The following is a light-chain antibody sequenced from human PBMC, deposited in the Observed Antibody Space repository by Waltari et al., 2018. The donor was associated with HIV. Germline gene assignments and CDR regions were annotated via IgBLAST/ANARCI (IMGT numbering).Light chain of an antibody. Sequence: QSAVTQPASVSAALVQSITISFTRADIHILGYSYFSWYPHHPARAPRLLMFDANSRPSGVSFRFSGSKSGDTAFLTISGLQVEDEADYYCASYIIGHAFVFGGGTKVTVL. CDR2: DAN. CDR3: ASYIIGHAFV. V-gene: IGLV2-14*01. CDR1: DIHILGYSY. J-gene: IGLJ2*01.